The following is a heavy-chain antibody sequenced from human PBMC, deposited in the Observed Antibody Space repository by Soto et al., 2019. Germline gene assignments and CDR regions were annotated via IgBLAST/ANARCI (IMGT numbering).Heavy chain of an antibody. CDR2: ISSNSSYI. J-gene: IGHJ3*01. CDR1: GFTFSSYS. D-gene: IGHD3-22*01. CDR3: ARDWVTYYYDRSGLPN. V-gene: IGHV3-21*01. Sequence: PGGSLRLSCAASGFTFSSYSMNWVRQAPGKGLEWVSSISSNSSYIYYADSVKGRFTISRDNSKNTLYLQMNSLRAEDTAVYYCARDWVTYYYDRSGLPNWGQGTMVTVSS.